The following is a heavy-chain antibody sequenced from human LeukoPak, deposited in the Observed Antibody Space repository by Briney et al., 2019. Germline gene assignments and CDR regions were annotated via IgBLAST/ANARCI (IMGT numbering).Heavy chain of an antibody. CDR1: GFTFSSYS. V-gene: IGHV3-48*01. CDR3: ATRAYSKGNLGMDV. CDR2: ISSSSSTI. Sequence: PGGSLRLSCAASGFTFSSYSMNWVRQAPGKGLEWVSYISSSSSTIYYADSVKGRFTISRDNAKNSLYLQMNSLRAEDTAVYYCATRAYSKGNLGMDVWGQGTTVSVSS. D-gene: IGHD5-12*01. J-gene: IGHJ6*02.